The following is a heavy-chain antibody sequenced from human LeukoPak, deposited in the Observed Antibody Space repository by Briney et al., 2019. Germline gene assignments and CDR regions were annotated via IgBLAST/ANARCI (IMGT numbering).Heavy chain of an antibody. J-gene: IGHJ5*02. V-gene: IGHV1-69*04. CDR1: GYTFTSYG. CDR2: IIPILGIA. CDR3: ARFSSVSSSWYRFDP. Sequence: EASVKVSCKASGYTFTSYGISWVRQAPGQGLEWMGRIIPILGIANYAQKFQGRVTITADKSTSTAYMELSSLRSEDTAVYYCARFSSVSSSWYRFDPWGQGTLVTVSS. D-gene: IGHD6-13*01.